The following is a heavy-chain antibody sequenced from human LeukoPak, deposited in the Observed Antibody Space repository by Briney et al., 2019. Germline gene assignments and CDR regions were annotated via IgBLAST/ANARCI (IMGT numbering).Heavy chain of an antibody. V-gene: IGHV1-2*02. CDR3: ARDRWSVFDY. CDR2: INPNSGGT. CDR1: GYTLTGYY. Sequence: ASVKVSCKASGYTLTGYYIHWVRQAPGQGLEWMGWINPNSGGTNYAQKFQGRVTMTRDTSIITAYMELSGLRSDDTAVYYCARDRWSVFDYWGQGALVTVSS. J-gene: IGHJ4*02. D-gene: IGHD2-8*01.